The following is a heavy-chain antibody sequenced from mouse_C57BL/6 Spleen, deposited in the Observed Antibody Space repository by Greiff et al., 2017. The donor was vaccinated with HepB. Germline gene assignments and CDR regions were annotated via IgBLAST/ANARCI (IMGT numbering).Heavy chain of an antibody. Sequence: ESGPELVKPGASVKISCKASGYAFSSSWMNWVKQRPGKGLEWIGRIYPGDGDTNYNGKFKGKATLTADKSSSTAYMQLSSLTSEDSAVYFCAKGYDYDGFAYWGQGTLVTVSA. CDR1: GYAFSSSW. V-gene: IGHV1-82*01. J-gene: IGHJ3*01. CDR2: IYPGDGDT. CDR3: AKGYDYDGFAY. D-gene: IGHD2-4*01.